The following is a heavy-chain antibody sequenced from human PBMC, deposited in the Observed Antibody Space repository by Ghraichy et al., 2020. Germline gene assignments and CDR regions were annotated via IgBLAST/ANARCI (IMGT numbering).Heavy chain of an antibody. CDR3: ARGRHRLRGYYYGMDV. CDR1: GFTFSSYG. J-gene: IGHJ6*02. CDR2: ILYDGSEK. Sequence: SCATSGFTFSSYGMHWVRQAPGEGLEWVAVILYDGSEKYYADSEKGRFTISRDNSKNTLYLQMNSLRAEDTAVYYCARGRHRLRGYYYGMDVWGQGTTVTVSS. D-gene: IGHD4-17*01. V-gene: IGHV3-30*12.